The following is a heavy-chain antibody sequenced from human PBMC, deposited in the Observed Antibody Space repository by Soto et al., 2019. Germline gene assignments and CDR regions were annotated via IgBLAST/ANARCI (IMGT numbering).Heavy chain of an antibody. CDR1: RDRFAYSY. V-gene: IGHV1-2*04. J-gene: IGHJ4*02. CDR2: INPNNGGT. D-gene: IGHD1-1*01. Sequence: SVELSSEACRDRFAYSYRRWPRQAPGQGLEWMGWINPNNGGTSYAQKFEGWVTMTRDTSISTAYMEVRRLTSDDTAVYYCARGSPTTTPFDYWGQGTLVTVSS. CDR3: ARGSPTTTPFDY.